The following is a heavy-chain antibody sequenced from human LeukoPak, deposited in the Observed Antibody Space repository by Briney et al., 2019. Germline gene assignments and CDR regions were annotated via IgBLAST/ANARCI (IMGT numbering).Heavy chain of an antibody. V-gene: IGHV3-23*01. J-gene: IGHJ4*02. CDR3: AKGEGIQFQLYYFDY. CDR1: GFTFSSYA. D-gene: IGHD5-18*01. CDR2: ISSSGGST. Sequence: GGSLRLSCAASGFTFSSYAMSWVRQAPGKGLEWVSAISSSGGSTYYADSVKGRFTISRDNSKNTLYLQMNSLRAEDTAVYYCAKGEGIQFQLYYFDYWGQGTLVTVSS.